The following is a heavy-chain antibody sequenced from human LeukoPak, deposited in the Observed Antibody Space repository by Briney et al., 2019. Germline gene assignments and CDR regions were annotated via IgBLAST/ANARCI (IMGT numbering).Heavy chain of an antibody. CDR1: GFTVSSNY. D-gene: IGHD1-26*01. J-gene: IGHJ4*02. CDR3: ARGRWELLSYYFDY. Sequence: PGRSLRLSCAASGFTVSSNYMSWVRQAPGKGLEWVSVIYSGGSTYYADSVKGRFTISRDNSKNTLYLQMNSLRAEDTAVYYCARGRWELLSYYFDYWGQGTLVTVSS. V-gene: IGHV3-53*01. CDR2: IYSGGST.